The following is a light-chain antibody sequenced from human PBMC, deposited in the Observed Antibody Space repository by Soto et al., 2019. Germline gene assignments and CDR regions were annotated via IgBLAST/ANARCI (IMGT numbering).Light chain of an antibody. CDR2: GAS. Sequence: EIVMTQSPATLSVSPGESATLSCRASQSVSSNLAWYQQKPGQAPRLLIYGASTRATGIPARLSGSGSGTEFTLTISSLQSEDLAVYYCQQYNKWPRTFGQGTKVDIK. CDR3: QQYNKWPRT. J-gene: IGKJ1*01. V-gene: IGKV3-15*01. CDR1: QSVSSN.